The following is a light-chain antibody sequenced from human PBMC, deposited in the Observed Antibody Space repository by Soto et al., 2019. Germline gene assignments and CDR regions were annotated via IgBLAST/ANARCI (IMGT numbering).Light chain of an antibody. J-gene: IGKJ1*01. Sequence: DIQITQSPSTLSASVGDRVTITCRASQSISSWLAWYQQKPGKAPKLLIYDASSLESGVPSRFSGSGSGTEFTLTISSLQPDDFATYYCQQYNSYSLTWTFGQGTKVDIK. CDR2: DAS. V-gene: IGKV1-5*01. CDR3: QQYNSYSLTWT. CDR1: QSISSW.